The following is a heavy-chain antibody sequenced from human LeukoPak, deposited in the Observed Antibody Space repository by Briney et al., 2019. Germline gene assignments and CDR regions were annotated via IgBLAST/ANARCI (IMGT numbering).Heavy chain of an antibody. J-gene: IGHJ4*02. D-gene: IGHD6-6*01. CDR2: ISGGGGAT. CDR1: GFTFSSYA. V-gene: IGHV3-23*01. Sequence: GGSLRLSCAASGFTFSSYAMNWVRQAPGKGLEWVSAISGGGGATYYALSVRGRITISRDNSKNTLYLQMSSLRAEDTAVYYCAKDSSSSSYYFDYWGQGTLVTVSS. CDR3: AKDSSSSSYYFDY.